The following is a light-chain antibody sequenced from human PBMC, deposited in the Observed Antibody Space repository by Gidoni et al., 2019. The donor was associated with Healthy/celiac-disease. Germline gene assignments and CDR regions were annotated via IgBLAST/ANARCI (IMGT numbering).Light chain of an antibody. CDR3: QSYDSSLSGWL. V-gene: IGLV1-40*01. CDR1: NSNIGADYD. Sequence: QSVLTQPPSVSGAPGPSVTISCTGSNSNIGADYDVNWYRQLPGTAPKLLIFGNSNRPSGVPDRFSASKSGTSASLAITGLQAEDESDYYCQSYDSSLSGWLFGGGTKVTVL. CDR2: GNS. J-gene: IGLJ3*02.